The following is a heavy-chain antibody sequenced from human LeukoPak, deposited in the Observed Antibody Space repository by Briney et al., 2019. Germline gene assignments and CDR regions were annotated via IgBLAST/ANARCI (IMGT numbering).Heavy chain of an antibody. V-gene: IGHV1-69*05. Sequence: SVKVSCKASGGTFSSYAISWVRQAPGQGLEWMGGIIPIFGTANYAQKFQGRATITTDESTSTAYMELSSLRSEDTAVYYCARDLGDGYRAVDAFDIWGQGTMVTVSS. D-gene: IGHD5-24*01. J-gene: IGHJ3*02. CDR3: ARDLGDGYRAVDAFDI. CDR1: GGTFSSYA. CDR2: IIPIFGTA.